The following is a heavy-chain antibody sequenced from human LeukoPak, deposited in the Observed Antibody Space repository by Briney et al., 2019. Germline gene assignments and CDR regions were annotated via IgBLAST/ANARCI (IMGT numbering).Heavy chain of an antibody. CDR3: ARGWVSVAGTILYCFDY. D-gene: IGHD6-19*01. CDR1: GGSFSGYY. J-gene: IGHJ4*02. V-gene: IGHV4-34*01. CDR2: INHSGST. Sequence: SETLSLTCAVYGGSFSGYYWSWIRQPPGKGLEWIGEINHSGSTNYNPSLKSRVTISVDTSKNQFSLKLSSVTAADTAVYYCARGWVSVAGTILYCFDYWGQGTLVTVSS.